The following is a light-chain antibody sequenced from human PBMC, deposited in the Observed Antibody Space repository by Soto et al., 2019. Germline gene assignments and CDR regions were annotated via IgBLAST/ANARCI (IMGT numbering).Light chain of an antibody. Sequence: EIVLTQSPATLSLSPGERATLSCRASQSVSSYLAWYQHKPGQAPRLLIYDASNRATGIPARFSGSGSGTDFTLTISSLEPEDFAVYYCQQRSNLPLTFRGGTKVEIK. J-gene: IGKJ4*01. CDR2: DAS. CDR3: QQRSNLPLT. CDR1: QSVSSY. V-gene: IGKV3-11*01.